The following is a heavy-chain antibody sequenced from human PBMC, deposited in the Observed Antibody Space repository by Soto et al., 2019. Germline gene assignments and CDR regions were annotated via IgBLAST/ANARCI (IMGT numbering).Heavy chain of an antibody. Sequence: ESGGGLVQPGGSLGLSCAASGFPFSSYAMTWVRQAPGRGLEWVSLISGNGGSTYYADSVKGRFTISRDNSRDTLYLQMNSLRAEDAAVYYCAKVHGSGTYNNFPDYWGQGTLVTVSS. J-gene: IGHJ4*02. D-gene: IGHD3-10*01. V-gene: IGHV3-23*01. CDR3: AKVHGSGTYNNFPDY. CDR1: GFPFSSYA. CDR2: ISGNGGST.